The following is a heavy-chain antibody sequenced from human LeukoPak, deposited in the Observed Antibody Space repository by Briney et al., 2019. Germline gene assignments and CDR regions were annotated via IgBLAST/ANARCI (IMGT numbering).Heavy chain of an antibody. V-gene: IGHV4-30-4*01. Sequence: SETLSLTCTVSGDSISSGAYYCSWIRQPPGKGLEWIGYISYSGSTNYNPSLRSRVTMSLDTSKNQFSLKLSSVTAADTAVYYCARGLFYGDYYFDYWGQGTLVTVSS. CDR1: GDSISSGAYY. CDR3: ARGLFYGDYYFDY. J-gene: IGHJ4*02. D-gene: IGHD4-17*01. CDR2: ISYSGST.